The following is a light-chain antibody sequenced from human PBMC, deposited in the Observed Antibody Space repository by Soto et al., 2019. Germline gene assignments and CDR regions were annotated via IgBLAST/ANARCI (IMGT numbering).Light chain of an antibody. V-gene: IGKV3-15*01. Sequence: DIVMTQSPATLSVSPGERATLSCRASQNIRSDLAWYQQKPGQAPRLLMYGASIRATGIPARFSGSGSGTDFTLTISSLQSEDLANYYCQQYINWTFGQGTKMEIK. J-gene: IGKJ1*01. CDR1: QNIRSD. CDR2: GAS. CDR3: QQYINWT.